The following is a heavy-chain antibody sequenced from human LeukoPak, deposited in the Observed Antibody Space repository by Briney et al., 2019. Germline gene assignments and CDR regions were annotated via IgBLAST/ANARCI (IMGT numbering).Heavy chain of an antibody. CDR3: TTDLWTTVTTRGMNV. CDR1: GFTFSNAW. D-gene: IGHD4-17*01. J-gene: IGHJ6*02. CDR2: IKSKTDGGTT. V-gene: IGHV3-15*07. Sequence: GGSLRLSCAASGFTFSNAWMNWVRQAPGKGLEWVGRIKSKTDGGTTDHAAPVKGRFTISRDDSKNTLYLQMNSLKTEDTAVYYCTTDLWTTVTTRGMNVWGQGTTVTVSS.